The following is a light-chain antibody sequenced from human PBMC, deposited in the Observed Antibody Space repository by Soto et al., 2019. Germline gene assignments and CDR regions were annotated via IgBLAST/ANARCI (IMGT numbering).Light chain of an antibody. J-gene: IGKJ1*01. Sequence: EVVLTQSPGTLSLSPGERATLSYRASQSVADSYLAWYQQKPGRAPRLLFYAASTLQSGVPSRFSGSGSGTDFTLTISCLQSEDFATYYCQQYYSYPRTFGQGTKVDNK. CDR3: QQYYSYPRT. CDR1: QSVADSY. CDR2: AAS. V-gene: IGKV3-20*01.